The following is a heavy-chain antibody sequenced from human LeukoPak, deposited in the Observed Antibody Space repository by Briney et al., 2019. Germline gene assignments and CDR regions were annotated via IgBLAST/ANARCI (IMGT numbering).Heavy chain of an antibody. D-gene: IGHD5-12*01. CDR1: GLTFSSCA. CDR2: INDYGDTT. J-gene: IGHJ4*02. CDR3: VKDLSGYYSFEF. V-gene: IGHV3-64D*09. Sequence: GGSLRLSCSASGLTFSSCAMHWVRQAPGMGLEYVSGINDYGDTTHYGDSVRGRATISRDDSKNTVHLQMSSLRAEDTAIYYCVKDLSGYYSFEFWGQGTLVTVSS.